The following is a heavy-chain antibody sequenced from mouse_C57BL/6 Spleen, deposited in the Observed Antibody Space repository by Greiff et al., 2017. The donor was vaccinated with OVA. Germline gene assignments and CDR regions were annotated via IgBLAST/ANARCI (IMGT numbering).Heavy chain of an antibody. CDR3: TTEGYTVVADY. J-gene: IGHJ2*01. CDR1: GFNFTDYY. CDR2: IDPEDGDT. D-gene: IGHD1-1*01. Sequence: VQLQQSGAELVRPGASVKLSCTASGFNFTDYYMHWVKQRPVQGLEWIGRIDPEDGDTKYAPKFQGKATMTADTSSNTAYLQRSSLTSEDTAVYYCTTEGYTVVADYWGQGTTLTVSS. V-gene: IGHV14-1*01.